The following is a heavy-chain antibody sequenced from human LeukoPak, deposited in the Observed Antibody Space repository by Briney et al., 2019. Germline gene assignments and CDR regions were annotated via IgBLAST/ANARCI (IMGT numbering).Heavy chain of an antibody. CDR1: GGSFSGYY. V-gene: IGHV4-34*01. CDR3: AKHYMGSSYNHGLDC. J-gene: IGHJ4*02. Sequence: SETLSLTCAVYGGSFSGYYWSWIRQPPGKGLEWIGEINHSGSTNYNPSLKSRVTISVDTSKNQFSLKLSSVTAADTAVYYCAKHYMGSSYNHGLDCWGQGTLVTVSS. CDR2: INHSGST. D-gene: IGHD3-10*01.